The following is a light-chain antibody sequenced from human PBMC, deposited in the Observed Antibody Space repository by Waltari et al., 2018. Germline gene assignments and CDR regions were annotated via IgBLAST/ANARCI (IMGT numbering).Light chain of an antibody. CDR3: QQRRNWPLT. CDR1: QSVNWY. J-gene: IGKJ4*01. CDR2: DTS. V-gene: IGKV3-11*01. Sequence: EIVLTQSPATLSLSRGERATLSCRASQSVNWYLAWYQQRPGQAPRLLIYDTSNRATGIPARFSGSGSETDFTLTISSLEPDDSAVYYCQQRRNWPLTFGGGTKVEIK.